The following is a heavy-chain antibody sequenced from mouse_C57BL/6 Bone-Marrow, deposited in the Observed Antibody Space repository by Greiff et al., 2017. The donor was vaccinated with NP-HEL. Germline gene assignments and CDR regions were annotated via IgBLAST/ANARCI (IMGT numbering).Heavy chain of an antibody. CDR1: GYSFTGYY. Sequence: EVQLQQSGPELVKPGASVKISCKASGYSFTGYYMNWVKQSPEKSLEWIGEINPSTGGTTYNQKFKAKATLTVDKSSSTAYMQRKSLTSEDSAVYYCARGYSYWGQGTTLTVSS. D-gene: IGHD2-12*01. J-gene: IGHJ2*01. CDR3: ARGYSY. CDR2: INPSTGGT. V-gene: IGHV1-42*01.